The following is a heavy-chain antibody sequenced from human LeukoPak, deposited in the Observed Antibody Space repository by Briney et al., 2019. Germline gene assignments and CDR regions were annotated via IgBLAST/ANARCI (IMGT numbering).Heavy chain of an antibody. D-gene: IGHD3-16*01. CDR1: GFTFSSYA. Sequence: PGGSLRLSCAASGFTFSSYAMSWVRQAPGKGLEWVSAISGSGGSTYYADSVKGRFTISRDNSRDTLYLQMNSLRAEDTAVCYCVKGYYDYVWGSYYFDYWGQGTLVTVSS. CDR2: ISGSGGST. CDR3: VKGYYDYVWGSYYFDY. V-gene: IGHV3-23*01. J-gene: IGHJ4*02.